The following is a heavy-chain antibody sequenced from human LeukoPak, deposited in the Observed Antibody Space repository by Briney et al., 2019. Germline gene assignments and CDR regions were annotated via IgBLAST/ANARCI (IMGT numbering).Heavy chain of an antibody. Sequence: PSETLSLTCTVSGGSISSSSYYWGWLRQPPGKGLKWIGSIYYSGSTYYNPSLKSRVTISVDTSKNQFSLKLSSVTAADTAVYYCARHSGRNWNDQVSFDIWGQGTMVTVSS. V-gene: IGHV4-39*01. CDR1: GGSISSSSYY. D-gene: IGHD1-20*01. J-gene: IGHJ3*02. CDR3: ARHSGRNWNDQVSFDI. CDR2: IYYSGST.